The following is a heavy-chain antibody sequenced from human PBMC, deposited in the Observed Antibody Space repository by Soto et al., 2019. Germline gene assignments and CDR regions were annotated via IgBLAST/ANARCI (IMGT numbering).Heavy chain of an antibody. Sequence: EVQLVESGGGLIQPGGSLRLSCAVSGFTVRANYMSWVLQAPGKGLEWDSVIYSGGTTYYADSVKGRFIISRDISKNTLYLQMNILRAEDTAVYYCHGYGYWGQGTLVTVSS. J-gene: IGHJ4*02. D-gene: IGHD5-12*01. CDR2: IYSGGTT. CDR3: HGYGY. CDR1: GFTVRANY. V-gene: IGHV3-53*01.